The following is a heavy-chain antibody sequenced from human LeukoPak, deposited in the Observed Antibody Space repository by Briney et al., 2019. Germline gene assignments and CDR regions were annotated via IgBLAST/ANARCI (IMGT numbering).Heavy chain of an antibody. V-gene: IGHV4-59*08. D-gene: IGHD3-22*01. CDR3: ARHYYSSSDYFYFDY. J-gene: IGHJ4*02. CDR1: GGSISGFY. CDR2: IYYSGST. Sequence: PSETLSLTCTVSGGSISGFYWSWIRQPPGKGLEYIGYIYYSGSTNDNPSLKSRLTISVDTSKTQFSLRLRSVTAADTAVYYCARHYYSSSDYFYFDYWGPGTLVTVSS.